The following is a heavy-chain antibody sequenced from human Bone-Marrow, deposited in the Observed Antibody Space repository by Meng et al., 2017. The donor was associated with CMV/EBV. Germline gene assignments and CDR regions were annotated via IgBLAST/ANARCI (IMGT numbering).Heavy chain of an antibody. CDR1: GYTFTGYY. Sequence: ASVKVSCKASGYTFTGYYMHWVRQAPGQGLEWMGWINPNSGGTNYAQKFQGRVTMTRDTSISTAYMELSRLRSDDTAVYYCARINAFWSGYSFDYWGQGTLVTVSS. V-gene: IGHV1-2*02. CDR2: INPNSGGT. D-gene: IGHD3-3*01. CDR3: ARINAFWSGYSFDY. J-gene: IGHJ4*02.